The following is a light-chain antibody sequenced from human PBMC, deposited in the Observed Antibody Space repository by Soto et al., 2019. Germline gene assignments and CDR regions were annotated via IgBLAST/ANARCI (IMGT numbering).Light chain of an antibody. V-gene: IGKV3-20*01. CDR2: GAS. CDR3: QHYSSSPPEFT. CDR1: QSVTSSY. J-gene: IGKJ3*01. Sequence: EIVLTQSPGTLSLSPGERATLSCRASQSVTSSYLAWYQQRPGQAPRLLIFGASYRATGIPDRFSGSGSGTDFTPTISRLEPEDFAVYYCQHYSSSPPEFTFGPGTKVDSK.